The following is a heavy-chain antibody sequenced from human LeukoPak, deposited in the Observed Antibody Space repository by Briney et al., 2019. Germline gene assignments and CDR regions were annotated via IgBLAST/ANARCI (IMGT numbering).Heavy chain of an antibody. Sequence: ASVKVSCKASGYTFTGYYMHWVRQAPGQGLEWMGWINPKSGGANYAQKFQGRVTMTRDTSISTAYMELSRLRSDDTAMYYCARGDIYCSSTNCLLDYWGQGTLVTVSS. CDR2: INPKSGGA. CDR3: ARGDIYCSSTNCLLDY. V-gene: IGHV1-2*02. CDR1: GYTFTGYY. J-gene: IGHJ4*02. D-gene: IGHD2-2*01.